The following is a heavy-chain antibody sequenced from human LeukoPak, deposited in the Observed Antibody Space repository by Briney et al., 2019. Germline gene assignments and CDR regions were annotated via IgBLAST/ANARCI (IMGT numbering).Heavy chain of an antibody. J-gene: IGHJ4*02. CDR3: ARGWLAETTVVTPYNY. CDR1: GVSISSGSYY. D-gene: IGHD4-23*01. CDR2: IYYSGST. V-gene: IGHV4-31*03. Sequence: PSETLSLTCTVSGVSISSGSYYWNWIRQHPGKGLEWIGYIYYSGSTYYNPSLKSRVTISVDTSKNQFSLKLSSVTAADTAVYYCARGWLAETTVVTPYNYWGQGTLVTVSS.